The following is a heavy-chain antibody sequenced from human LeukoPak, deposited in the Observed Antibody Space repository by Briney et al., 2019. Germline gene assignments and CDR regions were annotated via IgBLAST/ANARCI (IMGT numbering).Heavy chain of an antibody. J-gene: IGHJ6*03. Sequence: PSETLSLTCTVSGVSISSYYWSCIRQPPGKGLEWIGYIYYSGSTNYNPSLKSRVTISVDTSKNQFSLKLSSVTAADTAVYYCARGLPGDYYYYMDVWGKGTTVTISS. D-gene: IGHD3-10*01. CDR1: GVSISSYY. CDR3: ARGLPGDYYYYMDV. V-gene: IGHV4-59*01. CDR2: IYYSGST.